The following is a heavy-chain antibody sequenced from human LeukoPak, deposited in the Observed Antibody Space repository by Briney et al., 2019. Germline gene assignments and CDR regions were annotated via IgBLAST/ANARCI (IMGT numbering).Heavy chain of an antibody. CDR3: AKMSGDCSSTTCSNFDY. D-gene: IGHD2-2*01. CDR1: GFTFSSYA. Sequence: GGSLRLSCAASGFTFSSYAMSWVRQAPGKGLEWVSRTFVSGGITYYEDSVKGRFTISRDNSENTLYLQMNSLRAEDTAVYYCAKMSGDCSSTTCSNFDYWGQGTLVTVSS. CDR2: TFVSGGIT. J-gene: IGHJ4*02. V-gene: IGHV3-23*01.